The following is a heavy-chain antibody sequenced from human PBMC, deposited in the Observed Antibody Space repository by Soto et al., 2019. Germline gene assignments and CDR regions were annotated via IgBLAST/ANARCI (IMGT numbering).Heavy chain of an antibody. D-gene: IGHD2-2*01. V-gene: IGHV1-69*12. J-gene: IGHJ6*02. CDR2: TIPIFRTA. CDR3: ASQPLGPSYSYGMDV. Sequence: QVQLVQSGAEVKKPGSSVKVSCKASGGTFNSYAISWVRQAPGQGLEWMGGTIPIFRTADYAQKFQGRVTITADESTSTAYMELSSLRSEDTAVYYCASQPLGPSYSYGMDVWGQGTTVTVSS. CDR1: GGTFNSYA.